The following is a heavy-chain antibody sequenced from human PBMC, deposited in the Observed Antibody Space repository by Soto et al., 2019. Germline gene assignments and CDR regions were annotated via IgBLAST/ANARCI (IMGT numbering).Heavy chain of an antibody. Sequence: EVQLLESGGGLVQPGGSLRLSCAASGFIFSSYAMNWVRQAPGKGLEWVSGMSGSGISTYYADSVRGRFTISRDNSKNTLYLQMNNLRAEDTAVYYCAKARSGNYQDYIDYWGQGTLVTVSS. J-gene: IGHJ4*02. CDR1: GFIFSSYA. V-gene: IGHV3-23*01. CDR3: AKARSGNYQDYIDY. D-gene: IGHD3-22*01. CDR2: MSGSGIST.